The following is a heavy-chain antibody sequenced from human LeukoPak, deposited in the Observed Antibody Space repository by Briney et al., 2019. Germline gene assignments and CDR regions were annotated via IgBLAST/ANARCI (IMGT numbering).Heavy chain of an antibody. V-gene: IGHV4-59*12. D-gene: IGHD3-22*01. CDR2: IYYSGST. CDR3: ARDPGYYDSSGYYDY. CDR1: GGSISSYY. J-gene: IGHJ4*02. Sequence: SETLSLTCTVSGGSISSYYWSWIRQPPGKGLEWIGYIYYSGSTYYNPSLKSRVTISVDTSKNQFSLKLSSVTAADTAVYYCARDPGYYDSSGYYDYWGQGTLVTVSP.